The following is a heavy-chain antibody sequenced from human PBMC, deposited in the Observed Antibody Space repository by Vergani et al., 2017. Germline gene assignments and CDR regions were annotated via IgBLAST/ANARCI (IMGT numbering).Heavy chain of an antibody. Sequence: QVQLVQSGAEVKKPGASVKVSCEGSGYTFRNYGISWVRQAPGEGLEWLGWISVYNGETKFAQKFQGRVTLTRDNSKNTLYLEMESLRVEDTAVYFCARDKSKRAPAVMGTYYYYMDVWGKGTKVTVSS. D-gene: IGHD3-16*01. CDR2: ISVYNGET. J-gene: IGHJ6*03. V-gene: IGHV1-18*04. CDR3: ARDKSKRAPAVMGTYYYYMDV. CDR1: GYTFRNYG.